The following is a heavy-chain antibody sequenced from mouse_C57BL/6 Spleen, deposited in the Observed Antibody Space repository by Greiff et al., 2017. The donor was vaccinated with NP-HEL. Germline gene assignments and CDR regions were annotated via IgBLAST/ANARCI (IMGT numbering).Heavy chain of an antibody. CDR2: IRNKANGYTT. D-gene: IGHD1-1*01. V-gene: IGHV7-3*01. Sequence: DVKLVESGGGLVQPGGSLSLSCAASGFTFTDYYMSWVRQSPGKALEWLGFIRNKANGYTTEYSASVKGRFTISRDYSKSIIYHQMNALRAEDRTTDYGARYINYGSSPRYAMDYWGQGTSVTVSS. CDR3: ARYINYGSSPRYAMDY. J-gene: IGHJ4*01. CDR1: GFTFTDYY.